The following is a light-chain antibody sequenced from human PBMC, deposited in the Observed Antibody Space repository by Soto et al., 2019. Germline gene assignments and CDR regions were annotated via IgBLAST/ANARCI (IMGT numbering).Light chain of an antibody. Sequence: EIVMTQSPATLSVSPGERAALSCRASQSVNSNFAWYQQKPGQAPRLLIYGASTRATDIPARFSGSGSGTEFTLTISSLQSEDFSVYYCQQYNKWPYTFGQGTKLDIK. CDR1: QSVNSN. V-gene: IGKV3-15*01. CDR3: QQYNKWPYT. CDR2: GAS. J-gene: IGKJ2*01.